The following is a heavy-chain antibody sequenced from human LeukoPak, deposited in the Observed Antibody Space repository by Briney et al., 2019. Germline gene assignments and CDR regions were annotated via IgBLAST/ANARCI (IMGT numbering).Heavy chain of an antibody. D-gene: IGHD5-24*01. Sequence: SETLSLTCTASGGSISSYYWSWIRQPAGKGLEWIGRIYTSGSTNYSPSLKSRVTMSVDTSKNQFSLNLTSVTAADTAVYYCARSVEMASRSFDCWGQGTLVTVSS. V-gene: IGHV4-4*07. CDR3: ARSVEMASRSFDC. J-gene: IGHJ4*02. CDR1: GGSISSYY. CDR2: IYTSGST.